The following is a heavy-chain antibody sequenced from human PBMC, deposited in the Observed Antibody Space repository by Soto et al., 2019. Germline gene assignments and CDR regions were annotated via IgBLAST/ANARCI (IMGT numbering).Heavy chain of an antibody. V-gene: IGHV4-30-2*01. CDR1: GGSISSGGYS. CDR3: ARAGGLGAVAVDY. CDR2: IYHSGRT. J-gene: IGHJ4*02. Sequence: QLQLQESGSGLVKPSQTLSLTCAVSGGSISSGGYSWSWIRQPPGKGLEWIGYIYHSGRTYYNPSPKSRVTISVDRSKNQFSLKLSSVTAADTAVYYCARAGGLGAVAVDYWGQGTLVTVSS. D-gene: IGHD6-19*01.